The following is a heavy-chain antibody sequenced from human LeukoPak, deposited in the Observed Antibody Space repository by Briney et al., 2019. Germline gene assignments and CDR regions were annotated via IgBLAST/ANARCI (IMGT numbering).Heavy chain of an antibody. CDR2: ISYDGSNK. Sequence: GGSLRLSCAASGFTFSSYGMHWVRQAPGKGLEWVAVISYDGSNKYYADSVKGRFTISRDNAKNTLYLQMNSLRAEDTAVYYCAKGGATVIDYWGQGTLVTVSS. CDR3: AKGGATVIDY. J-gene: IGHJ4*02. V-gene: IGHV3-30*18. D-gene: IGHD4-17*01. CDR1: GFTFSSYG.